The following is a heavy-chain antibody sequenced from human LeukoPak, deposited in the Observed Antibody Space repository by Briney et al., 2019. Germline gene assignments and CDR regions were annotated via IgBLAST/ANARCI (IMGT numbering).Heavy chain of an antibody. J-gene: IGHJ4*02. CDR3: ARGGGYMSYYFDY. CDR2: IYPGDSDT. D-gene: IGHD5-12*01. CDR1: GYSFISYW. Sequence: GESLKISCKGSGYSFISYWIGWVRRMPGEGLEWMGIIYPGDSDTRYSPSFQGQVTISADKSISTAYLQWSSLKASDTAMYYCARGGGYMSYYFDYWGQGTLVTVSS. V-gene: IGHV5-51*01.